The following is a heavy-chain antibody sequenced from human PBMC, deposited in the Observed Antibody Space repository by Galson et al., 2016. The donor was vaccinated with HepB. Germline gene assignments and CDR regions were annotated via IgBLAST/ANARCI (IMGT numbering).Heavy chain of an antibody. CDR3: ALSIAVAGTIFFDY. J-gene: IGHJ4*02. CDR1: GGSISSYY. V-gene: IGHV4-4*07. Sequence: SETLSLTCTVSGGSISSYYWSWIRQPAGKGLEWIGRIYTSGSTNYNPSLKSRVTMSVDTSKNQFSLKLSSVTAADTAVYYCALSIAVAGTIFFDYWGQGTLVTVSS. D-gene: IGHD6-13*01. CDR2: IYTSGST.